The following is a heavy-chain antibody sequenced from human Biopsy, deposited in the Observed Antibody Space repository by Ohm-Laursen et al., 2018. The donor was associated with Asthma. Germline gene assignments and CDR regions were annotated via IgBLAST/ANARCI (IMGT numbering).Heavy chain of an antibody. CDR1: GFTFGDYY. CDR3: ARTFHFWSPYHAEHYQL. Sequence: SLRLSCSASGFTFGDYYMSWIRQAPGKGLEWISYINGKSNSIEYADSVKGRFTISRDNAKNSLYLQMNSLRAEDTAVYYCARTFHFWSPYHAEHYQLWGQGTLVTVSS. CDR2: INGKSNSI. J-gene: IGHJ1*01. D-gene: IGHD3-3*02. V-gene: IGHV3-11*06.